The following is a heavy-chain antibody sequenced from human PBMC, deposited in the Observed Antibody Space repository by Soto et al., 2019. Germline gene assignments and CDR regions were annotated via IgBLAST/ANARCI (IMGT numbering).Heavy chain of an antibody. CDR3: ASPNCNRGSCYWAFFDS. V-gene: IGHV3-30*03. D-gene: IGHD2-15*01. CDR1: GFSFSTYA. CDR2: ISFDGSNK. Sequence: PWGSMRLSSAASGFSFSTYAMYWVRQDPGKGLEWVAVISFDGSNKFYADSVRGRFTISRDNSKNTLYLRMHSLSAEDTAVYYCASPNCNRGSCYWAFFDSWGQGTLVTVSS. J-gene: IGHJ4*02.